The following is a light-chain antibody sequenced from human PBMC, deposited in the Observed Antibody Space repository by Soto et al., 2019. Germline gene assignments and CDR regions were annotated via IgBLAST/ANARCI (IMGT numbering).Light chain of an antibody. J-gene: IGKJ4*01. Sequence: EIVLTQSPATLSLSPGERASLSCRASQSVSSSLAWYQQKPGQSPRLLIYDASNRATGIPARFSGSGSGTDFTLTISSLDPEDFAVYYCQQRRTWPPLTFGGGTKVEI. CDR1: QSVSSS. V-gene: IGKV3-11*01. CDR3: QQRRTWPPLT. CDR2: DAS.